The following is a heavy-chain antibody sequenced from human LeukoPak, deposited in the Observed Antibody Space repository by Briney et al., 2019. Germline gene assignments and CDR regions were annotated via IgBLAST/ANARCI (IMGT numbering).Heavy chain of an antibody. Sequence: GGSLRLSCAASGFTVSNNYMSWVRQAPGKGLEWVSVIYSGDNTYYADSMKGRFTISRDNSKNTVYLQMNSLRAEDTAVYFCARSVAVAARRIYWYFDLWGRGTLVTVSS. V-gene: IGHV3-53*01. CDR2: IYSGDNT. D-gene: IGHD6-19*01. CDR1: GFTVSNNY. J-gene: IGHJ2*01. CDR3: ARSVAVAARRIYWYFDL.